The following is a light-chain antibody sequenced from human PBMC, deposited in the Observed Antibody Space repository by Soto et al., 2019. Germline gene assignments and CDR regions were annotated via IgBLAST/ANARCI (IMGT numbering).Light chain of an antibody. CDR1: QTISKY. V-gene: IGKV1-39*01. J-gene: IGKJ1*01. Sequence: DIQMTQSPSSLSASVGDRVTITCRASQTISKYLNWYQHKPGKAPKVLIYGASSLQSGVPSRFSGSGSGTDFTLTISRLQPEDFAIYYCQHTHSAPWTFGQATKLETK. CDR2: GAS. CDR3: QHTHSAPWT.